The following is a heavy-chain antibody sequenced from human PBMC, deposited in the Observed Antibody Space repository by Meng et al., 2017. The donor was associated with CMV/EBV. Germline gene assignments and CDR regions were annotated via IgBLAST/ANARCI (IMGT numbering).Heavy chain of an antibody. Sequence: QAQLQDARPVLVTPSPTLSLTCTVSCGCLSSGDYYWRWIRQPPGKGLEWIGYIYYSGSTYYNPSLKSRVTISVDTSKNQFSLKLSSVTAADTAVYYCAREGDNPFDYWGQGTLVTVSS. CDR1: CGCLSSGDYY. V-gene: IGHV4-30-4*08. CDR2: IYYSGST. D-gene: IGHD2-21*02. CDR3: AREGDNPFDY. J-gene: IGHJ4*02.